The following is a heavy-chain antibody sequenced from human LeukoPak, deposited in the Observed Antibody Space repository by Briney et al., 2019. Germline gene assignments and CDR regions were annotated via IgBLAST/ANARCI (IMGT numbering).Heavy chain of an antibody. D-gene: IGHD6-13*01. CDR1: GXSVSSNSSA. CDR3: ARYSSNFKFFDY. Sequence: SQTLSLTCAMSGXSVSSNSSAWNWIRQSPSRGLEWLGRTYYRSKWFNDYAVSVKGRITINPDTSKNQFSLQLNSVTPEDTAVYYCARYSSNFKFFDYWGQGTLVTVSS. J-gene: IGHJ4*02. CDR2: TYYRSKWFN. V-gene: IGHV6-1*01.